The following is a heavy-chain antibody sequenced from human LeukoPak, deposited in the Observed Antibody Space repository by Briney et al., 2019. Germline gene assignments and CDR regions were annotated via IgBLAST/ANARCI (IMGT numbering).Heavy chain of an antibody. Sequence: PGGSLRLSCAASGFTFSSYAMSWVRQAPGKGLEWVSAISGSGGSTYYADSVKGRFTISRDSSKNILYLQMNSLRAEDTAVYYCAKDLHIAAAGQLFDYWGQGTLVTVSS. D-gene: IGHD6-13*01. CDR3: AKDLHIAAAGQLFDY. J-gene: IGHJ4*02. CDR2: ISGSGGST. CDR1: GFTFSSYA. V-gene: IGHV3-23*01.